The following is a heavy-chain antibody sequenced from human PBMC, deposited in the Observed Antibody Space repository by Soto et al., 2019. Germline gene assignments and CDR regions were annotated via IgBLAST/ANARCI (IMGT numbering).Heavy chain of an antibody. CDR2: INPDNGNT. D-gene: IGHD2-15*01. J-gene: IGHJ5*02. CDR3: ARGIATGQLDP. Sequence: GASVKVSCKASGYTFTRYTMNWVRQAPGQRLEWMGWINPDNGNTKSSQKFQDRVIITRDTSASTAYMDLSSLRSGDTAVYYCARGIATGQLDPWGQGXLVTVYS. CDR1: GYTFTRYT. V-gene: IGHV1-3*01.